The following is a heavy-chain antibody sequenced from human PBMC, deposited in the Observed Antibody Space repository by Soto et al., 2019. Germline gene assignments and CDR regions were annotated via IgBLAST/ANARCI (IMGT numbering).Heavy chain of an antibody. Sequence: EVQLLESGGGLVQPGGSLRLSCAASGFTFSSYAMSWVRQAPGKGLEWVSAISGSGGSTYYADSVKGRFTISRDNSKNTLYLQMNSLRAEDTAVYHCAKDGGSGGYLPPLAYYYYYGMDVWGQGTTVTVSS. D-gene: IGHD1-26*01. CDR1: GFTFSSYA. J-gene: IGHJ6*02. V-gene: IGHV3-23*01. CDR3: AKDGGSGGYLPPLAYYYYYGMDV. CDR2: ISGSGGST.